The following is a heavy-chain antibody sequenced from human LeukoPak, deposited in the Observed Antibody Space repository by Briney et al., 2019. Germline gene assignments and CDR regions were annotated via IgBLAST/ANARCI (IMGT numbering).Heavy chain of an antibody. J-gene: IGHJ5*02. CDR2: IKKDGREI. D-gene: IGHD6-19*01. V-gene: IGHV3-7*01. Sequence: GGSLRLSCAASGFTFSSYALIWVRQAPGKGLEWVANIKKDGREIYYMDSVKGRFTISRDNAKNSLYLQMNSLRAEDTAVYYCARDLSSGWYWRQNWFDPWGQGTLVTVSS. CDR3: ARDLSSGWYWRQNWFDP. CDR1: GFTFSSYA.